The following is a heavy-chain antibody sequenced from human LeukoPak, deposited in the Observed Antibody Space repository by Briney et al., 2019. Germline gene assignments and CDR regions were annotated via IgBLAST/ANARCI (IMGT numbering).Heavy chain of an antibody. CDR2: ISSSGSPI. CDR1: GFTFSDYS. Sequence: GGSLRLSCAASGFTFSDYSFNWVRQAPGKGLEWVSYISSSGSPIYYADSLKGRFTISRDNAKNSLYLQMNSLRAEDTALYYCAKAAAAPGFDFWGQGTLVTVSS. D-gene: IGHD6-13*01. V-gene: IGHV3-48*01. J-gene: IGHJ4*02. CDR3: AKAAAAPGFDF.